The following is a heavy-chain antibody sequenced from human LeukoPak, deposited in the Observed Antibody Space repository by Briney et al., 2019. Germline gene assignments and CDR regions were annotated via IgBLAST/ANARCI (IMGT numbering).Heavy chain of an antibody. Sequence: GGSLRLSCVASGFPFRSYAMSWVRQAPGKGLEWVSTISGRGSPTYYADSVKGRFTISRDNSKNTLYVQMNSLRAEDTATYYCAKVTREGQYGPDYWGQGTLVAVSS. CDR1: GFPFRSYA. V-gene: IGHV3-23*01. CDR2: ISGRGSPT. D-gene: IGHD3-10*01. J-gene: IGHJ4*02. CDR3: AKVTREGQYGPDY.